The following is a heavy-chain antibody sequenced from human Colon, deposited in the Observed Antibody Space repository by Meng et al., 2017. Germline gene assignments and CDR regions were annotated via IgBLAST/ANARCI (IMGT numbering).Heavy chain of an antibody. Sequence: QVQLVQSEAEVKKPGASVKVSCKASGDPFTNYGISWVRQAPGQGLEWVGWITAHSGSTNYAQKFQGRVTITRDTAASTAYMELSSLRSEDTAVYYCARTGCSSSSCYDYWGQGTLVTVSS. J-gene: IGHJ4*02. CDR3: ARTGCSSSSCYDY. CDR2: ITAHSGST. CDR1: GDPFTNYG. V-gene: IGHV1-18*01. D-gene: IGHD2-2*01.